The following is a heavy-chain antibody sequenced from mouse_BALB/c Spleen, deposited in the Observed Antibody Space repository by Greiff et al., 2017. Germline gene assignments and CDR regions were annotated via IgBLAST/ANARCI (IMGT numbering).Heavy chain of an antibody. CDR2: ISSGGSYT. D-gene: IGHD2-1*01. CDR1: GFTFSSYG. V-gene: IGHV5-6*01. J-gene: IGHJ1*01. CDR3: ARQNGNYGGYFDV. Sequence: EVMLVESGGDLVKPGGSLKLSCAASGFTFSSYGMSWVRQTPDKRLEWVATISSGGSYTYYPDSVKGRFTISRDNAKNTLYLQMSSLKSEDTAMYYCARQNGNYGGYFDVWGAGTTVTVSS.